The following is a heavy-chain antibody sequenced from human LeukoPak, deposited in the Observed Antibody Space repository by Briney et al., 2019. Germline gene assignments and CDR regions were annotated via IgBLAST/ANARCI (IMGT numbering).Heavy chain of an antibody. V-gene: IGHV4-59*01. Sequence: SETLSLTCTVSGGSIRSSHWSWIRQPPGKGLEFIGYIYYSGASNYNPSLKSRVTMSVDTSNNQFSLKLNSVTAADTAVYYCAKAAGYSTIYWFDPWGQGTLVTVSS. CDR1: GGSIRSSH. J-gene: IGHJ5*02. CDR3: AKAAGYSTIYWFDP. CDR2: IYYSGAS. D-gene: IGHD6-13*01.